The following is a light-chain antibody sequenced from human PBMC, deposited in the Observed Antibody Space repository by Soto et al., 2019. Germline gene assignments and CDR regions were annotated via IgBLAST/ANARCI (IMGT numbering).Light chain of an antibody. Sequence: DIPMTQSPSTLSASVEDRVTITCRASQSISSYLNWYQQKPGKAPKLLIYAASSLQSGVPSRFSGSGSGTDFTLTISSLQPEDFATYYCQQSYSTPITFGLGTRLEI. J-gene: IGKJ5*01. CDR3: QQSYSTPIT. V-gene: IGKV1-39*01. CDR2: AAS. CDR1: QSISSY.